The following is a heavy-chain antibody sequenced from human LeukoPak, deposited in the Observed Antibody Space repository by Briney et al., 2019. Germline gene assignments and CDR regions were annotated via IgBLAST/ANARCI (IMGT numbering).Heavy chain of an antibody. V-gene: IGHV4-30-2*01. J-gene: IGHJ4*02. D-gene: IGHD3-10*01. CDR1: GGSISSGGYS. Sequence: SQTLSLTCAVSGGSISSGGYSWSWIRQPPGKALEWIGYIYHSGSTYYNPSLKSRVTISVDRFKNQFSLRLSSVTAADTAVYYCAREGGSGNIDYWGQGTQVTVSS. CDR3: AREGGSGNIDY. CDR2: IYHSGST.